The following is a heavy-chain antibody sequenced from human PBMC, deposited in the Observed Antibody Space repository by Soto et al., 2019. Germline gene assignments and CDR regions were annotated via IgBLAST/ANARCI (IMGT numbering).Heavy chain of an antibody. Sequence: LSLTCTVSSGSVNSAFYYWTWVRQPPGKALEWIGYISHSGSTNYNSALKSRVTISVDTSKNQFSLRLTSVTAADTAVYYCARDIRGYSRAFDKWGHGTLVTV. CDR3: ARDIRGYSRAFDK. V-gene: IGHV4-61*01. CDR2: ISHSGST. J-gene: IGHJ4*01. CDR1: SGSVNSAFYY. D-gene: IGHD5-18*01.